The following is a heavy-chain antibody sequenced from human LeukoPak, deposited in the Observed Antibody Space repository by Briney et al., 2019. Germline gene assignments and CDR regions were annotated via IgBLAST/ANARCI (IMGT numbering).Heavy chain of an antibody. V-gene: IGHV4-34*01. CDR1: GGSFSGYY. J-gene: IGHJ4*02. D-gene: IGHD1-1*01. CDR2: INHSGTT. Sequence: SETLSLTCAVHGGSFSGYYWTWIRQPPGKGLEWIGEINHSGTTNYNPSLKSRVTISVDTSKNQFSLKLTSVTAADTAVYYCARGNWNERTLDYWGQGTLVTVSS. CDR3: ARGNWNERTLDY.